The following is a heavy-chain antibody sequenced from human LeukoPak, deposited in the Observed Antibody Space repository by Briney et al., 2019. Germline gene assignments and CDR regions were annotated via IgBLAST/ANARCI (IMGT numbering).Heavy chain of an antibody. J-gene: IGHJ4*02. Sequence: GGPLRLSCAASGFTFSSYAMSWVRQAPGKGLEWVSSINSKSRYIYYADSLKGRFAISRDNGKNSVYLQMNSLRAEDTAVYFCARADSSSSRLDCWGQGTLVTVSS. CDR1: GFTFSSYA. V-gene: IGHV3-21*01. CDR2: INSKSRYI. D-gene: IGHD6-6*01. CDR3: ARADSSSSRLDC.